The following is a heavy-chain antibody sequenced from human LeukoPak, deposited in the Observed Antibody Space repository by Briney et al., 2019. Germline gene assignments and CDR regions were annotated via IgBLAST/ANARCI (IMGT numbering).Heavy chain of an antibody. D-gene: IGHD4-23*01. CDR2: IIPIFGTA. CDR3: ASRLSDYGGVANDY. V-gene: IGHV1-69*13. CDR1: RGTFSSYA. J-gene: IGHJ4*02. Sequence: EASVTVSCKASRGTFSSYAISWVRQAPGQGLEWMGGIIPIFGTANYAQKFQGRVTITADESTSTAYMELSSLRSEDTAVYYCASRLSDYGGVANDYWGQGTLVTVSS.